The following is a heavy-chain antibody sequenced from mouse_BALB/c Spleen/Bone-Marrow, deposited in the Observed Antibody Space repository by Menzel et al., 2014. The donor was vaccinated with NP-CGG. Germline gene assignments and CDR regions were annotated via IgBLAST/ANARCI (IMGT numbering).Heavy chain of an antibody. V-gene: IGHV14-3*02. Sequence: VQLQQSGAELVKPGASVRLSCTASGFNIKDIYIHWMKQRPEQGLGWIGRIDPANGYTKFDPKFQDKATITADTSSNTANLQLGSLTSEDTAVYYCASSGTGGYFDCWGQGTTLTVSS. CDR1: GFNIKDIY. J-gene: IGHJ2*01. CDR3: ASSGTGGYFDC. CDR2: IDPANGYT. D-gene: IGHD3-3*01.